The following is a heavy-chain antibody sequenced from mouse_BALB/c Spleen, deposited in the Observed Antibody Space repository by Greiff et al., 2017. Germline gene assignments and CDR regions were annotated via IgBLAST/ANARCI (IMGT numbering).Heavy chain of an antibody. D-gene: IGHD2-1*01. V-gene: IGHV1-5*01. Sequence: VQLKESGTVLARPGASVKMSCKASGYTFTSYWMHWVKQRPGQGLEWIGAIYPGNSDTSYNQKFKGKAKLTAVTSTSTAYMELSSLTNEDSAVYYCTTYGNYVYYFDYWGQGTTLTVSS. J-gene: IGHJ2*01. CDR2: IYPGNSDT. CDR1: GYTFTSYW. CDR3: TTYGNYVYYFDY.